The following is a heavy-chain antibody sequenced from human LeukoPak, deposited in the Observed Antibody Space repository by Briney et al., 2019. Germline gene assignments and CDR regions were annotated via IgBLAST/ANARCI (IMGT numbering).Heavy chain of an antibody. CDR2: IYYSGST. CDR1: GGSIGSYY. CDR3: ARVTVTTFHLDY. D-gene: IGHD4-17*01. Sequence: SETLSLTCTVSGGSIGSYYWSWIRQPPGKGLEWIGYIYYSGSTNYNPSLKSRVTISVDTSKNQFSLKLSSVAAADTAVYYCARVTVTTFHLDYWGQGTLVTVSS. V-gene: IGHV4-59*08. J-gene: IGHJ4*02.